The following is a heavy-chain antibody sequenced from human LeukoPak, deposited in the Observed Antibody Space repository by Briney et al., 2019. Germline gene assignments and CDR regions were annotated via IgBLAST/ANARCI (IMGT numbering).Heavy chain of an antibody. CDR2: ISYDGSNK. V-gene: IGHV3-30*04. J-gene: IGHJ4*02. Sequence: GRSLRLSCAASGFTFSSYAMHWVRQAPGKGLEWVAVISYDGSNKYYADSVKGRFTISKDNSKNTLYLQMNSLRAEDTAVYYCATNYPGGWGQGTLVTVSS. D-gene: IGHD5-24*01. CDR1: GFTFSSYA. CDR3: ATNYPGG.